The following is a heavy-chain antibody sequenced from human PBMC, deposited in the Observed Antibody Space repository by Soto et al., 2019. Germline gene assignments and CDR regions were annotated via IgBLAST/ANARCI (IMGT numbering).Heavy chain of an antibody. Sequence: ASVKVSCKASGGTFSSYAISWVRQAPGQGLEWMGGIIPIFGTANYAQKFQGRVTITADKSTSTAYVELSSLRSEDTAVYYCARDSITIFGVVISHYYGMDVWGQGTTVTVSS. CDR1: GGTFSSYA. D-gene: IGHD3-3*01. CDR3: ARDSITIFGVVISHYYGMDV. CDR2: IIPIFGTA. V-gene: IGHV1-69*06. J-gene: IGHJ6*02.